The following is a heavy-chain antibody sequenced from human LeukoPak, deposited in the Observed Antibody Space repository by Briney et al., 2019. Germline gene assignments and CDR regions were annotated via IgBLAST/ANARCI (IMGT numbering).Heavy chain of an antibody. D-gene: IGHD3-22*01. Sequence: GGSLRLSCAASGFTFSSYAMSWVRQAPGKGLEWVSAISGSGGSTYYADSVKGRFTISRDNSKNTLYLQMNSLRAEDTAVYYCAREGDSSGYYYTPFDYWGQGTLSPSPQ. CDR2: ISGSGGST. CDR3: AREGDSSGYYYTPFDY. CDR1: GFTFSSYA. V-gene: IGHV3-23*01. J-gene: IGHJ4*02.